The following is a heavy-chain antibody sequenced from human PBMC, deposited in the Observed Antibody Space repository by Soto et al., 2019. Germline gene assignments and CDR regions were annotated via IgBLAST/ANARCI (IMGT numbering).Heavy chain of an antibody. CDR2: FSAYNGNT. V-gene: IGHV1-18*01. CDR3: ARVEYNWNGGLWWFDP. Sequence: QVQLVQSGAEVKKPGASVKVSCKASGYTFTSYGISWVRQAPGQGLEWMGWFSAYNGNTNYAQKLKGRVTMTTDTSTSTAYMELRSLRSDDTAVYYCARVEYNWNGGLWWFDPWGQGTLVTVSS. CDR1: GYTFTSYG. D-gene: IGHD1-20*01. J-gene: IGHJ5*02.